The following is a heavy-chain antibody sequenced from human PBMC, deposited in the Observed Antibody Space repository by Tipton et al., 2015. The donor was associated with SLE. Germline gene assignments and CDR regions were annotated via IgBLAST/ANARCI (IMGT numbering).Heavy chain of an antibody. CDR2: LYAGTAT. CDR1: GFSFTKYA. D-gene: IGHD3-16*01. V-gene: IGHV3-23*03. CDR3: AKISYDDYPDD. J-gene: IGHJ4*02. Sequence: GSLRLSCAASGFSFTKYAFSWVRQAPGKGLEWVSLLYAGTATYYGDSVKGRFTISRDDSRNTVFLQMNNLRPDDTAVYYCAKISYDDYPDDWGQGTLVTVSS.